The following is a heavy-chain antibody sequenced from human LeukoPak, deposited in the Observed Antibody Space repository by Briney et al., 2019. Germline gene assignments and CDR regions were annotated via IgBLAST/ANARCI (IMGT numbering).Heavy chain of an antibody. CDR3: VRDPPDFWSGSTSLDY. CDR1: GFSFRDYY. J-gene: IGHJ4*02. CDR2: IKTTGDTI. D-gene: IGHD3-3*01. Sequence: GGSLRLSCAASGFSFRDYYMLWMRQAPGKGLEWVSYIKTTGDTIHHADSVKGRFTVSRDNAKNTLYLQMNSLRAEDTAFYYCVRDPPDFWSGSTSLDYWGLGTLVTLST. V-gene: IGHV3-11*04.